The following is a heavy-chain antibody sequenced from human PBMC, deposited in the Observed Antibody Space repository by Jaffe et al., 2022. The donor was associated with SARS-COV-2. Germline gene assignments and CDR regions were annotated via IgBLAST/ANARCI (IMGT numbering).Heavy chain of an antibody. Sequence: EVQLVESGGGLVQPGGSLRLSCAASGFIFSSYSMNWVRQAPGKGLEWVSFISSTSRVIHYADSVKGRFTISRDNAENSLFLQMNSLRDEDTGIYYCARVESPLTVTTDYWGQGALVTVSS. J-gene: IGHJ4*02. V-gene: IGHV3-48*02. CDR3: ARVESPLTVTTDY. D-gene: IGHD4-17*01. CDR1: GFIFSSYS. CDR2: ISSTSRVI.